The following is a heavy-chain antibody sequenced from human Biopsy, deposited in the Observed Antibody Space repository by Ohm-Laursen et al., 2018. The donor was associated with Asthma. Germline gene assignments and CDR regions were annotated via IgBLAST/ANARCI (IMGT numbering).Heavy chain of an antibody. CDR1: GYTFNSAG. J-gene: IGHJ6*02. D-gene: IGHD3-10*01. CDR2: ISVYNGNT. V-gene: IGHV1-18*01. Sequence: ASVKVFCKTSGYTFNSAGITWVRQAPGQGLEWMGWISVYNGNTKVAQKLQDRVTMITDTSASTAYMELRSLRSDDTAVYFCARAVDYSHYYGIDVWGQGTTVTVS. CDR3: ARAVDYSHYYGIDV.